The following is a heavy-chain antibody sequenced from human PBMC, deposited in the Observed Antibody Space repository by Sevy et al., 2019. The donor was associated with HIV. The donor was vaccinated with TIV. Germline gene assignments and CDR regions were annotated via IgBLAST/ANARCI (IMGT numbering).Heavy chain of an antibody. J-gene: IGHJ5*02. V-gene: IGHV3-48*03. D-gene: IGHD2-8*01. Sequence: GSLRLSCTASGFTFSSYDMNWVRQPPGKGLEWVSKISSSGSSIYYADSVKGRFTISRDNAKNSLNLQMNSLRAEDTAVYYCTRNGGAFDNGFDPWGQGTLVTVSS. CDR3: TRNGGAFDNGFDP. CDR2: ISSSGSSI. CDR1: GFTFSSYD.